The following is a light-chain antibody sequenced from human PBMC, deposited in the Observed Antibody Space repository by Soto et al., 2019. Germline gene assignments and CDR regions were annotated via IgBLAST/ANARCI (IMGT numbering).Light chain of an antibody. Sequence: EIVVTQSPGTLSLSPGERATLSCKASQRVSSSYLAWYQQKPGQAPRLLIYGASSRATGIPDRFSGSGSGTDFTLTISRLEPEDVAVYYCQHYGSSLFTFGHGTKVDI. CDR1: QRVSSSY. CDR2: GAS. J-gene: IGKJ3*01. V-gene: IGKV3-20*01. CDR3: QHYGSSLFT.